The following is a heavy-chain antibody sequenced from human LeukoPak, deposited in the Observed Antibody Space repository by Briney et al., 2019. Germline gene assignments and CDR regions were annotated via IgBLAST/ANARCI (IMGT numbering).Heavy chain of an antibody. D-gene: IGHD6-19*01. CDR1: GGSISSYY. V-gene: IGHV4-59*01. Sequence: KPSETLSLTCTVSGGSISSYYWSWIRQPPGKGLEWIGYIFYSGSTNYNPSPKSRVTISVDTSKNQFSLKLSSVTAADTAVYYCARGGQQQWLVPPLDRSPFDYWGQGTLVTVSS. CDR2: IFYSGST. CDR3: ARGGQQQWLVPPLDRSPFDY. J-gene: IGHJ4*02.